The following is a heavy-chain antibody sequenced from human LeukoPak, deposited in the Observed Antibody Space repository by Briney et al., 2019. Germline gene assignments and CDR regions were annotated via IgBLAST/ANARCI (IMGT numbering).Heavy chain of an antibody. CDR2: ISGSGGST. V-gene: IGHV3-23*01. D-gene: IGHD4-17*01. CDR1: GFTFSSYA. Sequence: PGGSLRLSCAASGFTFSSYAMSWVRQAPGKGLEWVSAISGSGGSTYYADSVKGRFTISRDNSKNTLYLQMNSLRAEYAAGYYCAKAGNYGDYYFDYWGQGTLVTVSS. J-gene: IGHJ4*02. CDR3: AKAGNYGDYYFDY.